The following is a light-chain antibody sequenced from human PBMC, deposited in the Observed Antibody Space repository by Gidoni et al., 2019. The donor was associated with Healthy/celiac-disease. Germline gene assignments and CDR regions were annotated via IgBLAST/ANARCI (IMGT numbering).Light chain of an antibody. V-gene: IGLV1-44*01. J-gene: IGLJ3*02. CDR1: SSNIGSNT. CDR2: SNT. CDR3: AAWDDSLNGLV. Sequence: QSVLTQPPSASGTPGQRGTISCSGSSSNIGSNTVNWYQQLPGTAPKLLIYSNTQRRSGVPDRFSGTSASLAISGLQSEEEADYYCAAWDDSLNGLVFGGGTKLTVL.